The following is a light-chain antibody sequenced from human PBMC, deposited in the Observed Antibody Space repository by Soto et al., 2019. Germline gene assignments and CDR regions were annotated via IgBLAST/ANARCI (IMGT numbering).Light chain of an antibody. V-gene: IGKV3-20*01. CDR1: QSISSGC. CDR3: HHHDRAATWT. CDR2: GAY. J-gene: IGKJ1*01. Sequence: ELVLTQSPGTLSLSPGERATLSCRASQSISSGCLAWYQQKPGQAPRLLIFGAYYRANGTPDRFSGSGSGTDFTLAISRLEPQDFAVYYCHHHDRAATWTFGQGTKVEIK.